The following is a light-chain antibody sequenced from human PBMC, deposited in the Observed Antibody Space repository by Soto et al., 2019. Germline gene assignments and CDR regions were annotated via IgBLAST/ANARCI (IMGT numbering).Light chain of an antibody. CDR2: VTS. Sequence: IDMTQSPATLAVSPGDTATLSCRASQSLSGTLAWYQQKPGQAPRLLIYVTSTRATGVPARFSGCESGTGFTLTTGSLQAADFAVYHCQHSKIWPITFGQGTRLEI. CDR1: QSLSGT. J-gene: IGKJ5*01. CDR3: QHSKIWPIT. V-gene: IGKV3-15*01.